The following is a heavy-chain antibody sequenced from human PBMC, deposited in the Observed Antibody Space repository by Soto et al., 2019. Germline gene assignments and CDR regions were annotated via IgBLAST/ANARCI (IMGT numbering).Heavy chain of an antibody. CDR1: GGTFSSYA. D-gene: IGHD6-19*01. CDR2: IIPIFGTA. J-gene: IGHJ4*02. CDR3: ARSRQGAVAGTFDY. Sequence: ASVKVSCKASGGTFSSYAISWVRQAPGQGLEWMGGIIPIFGTANYAQKFQGRVTITADKSTSTAYMELSSLRSEDTAVYYRARSRQGAVAGTFDYWGQGTLVTVSS. V-gene: IGHV1-69*06.